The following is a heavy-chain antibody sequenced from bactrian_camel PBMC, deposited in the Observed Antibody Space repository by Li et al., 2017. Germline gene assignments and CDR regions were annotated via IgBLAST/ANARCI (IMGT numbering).Heavy chain of an antibody. J-gene: IGHJ4*01. CDR2: LDADGTT. V-gene: IGHV3S55*01. D-gene: IGHD3*01. CDR3: ANSWSGTASGRT. Sequence: HVQLVESGGDSVQSGGSLTLSCVHSGDTYGPWSMAWFRQSPGQKREGVALLDADGTTTYADSVQGRFTNSRDNAKNTLYLQLNSLKTEDTAMYFCANSWSGTASGRTRGQGTQVTVS. CDR1: GDTYGPWS.